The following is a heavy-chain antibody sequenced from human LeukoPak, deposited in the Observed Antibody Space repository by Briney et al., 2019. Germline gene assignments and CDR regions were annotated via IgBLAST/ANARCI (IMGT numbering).Heavy chain of an antibody. CDR2: ISGCGVSR. V-gene: IGHV3-23*01. CDR3: AKDARTDYCSGGSCYRIDWFDP. D-gene: IGHD2-15*01. J-gene: IGHJ5*02. Sequence: GTLSLSSAASGMTLCRFLVSWGGQAAGKGLGWGSGISGCGVSRSYADSVTGRFTISRDNSKNTLYLQMNSLRAEDTAVYYCAKDARTDYCSGGSCYRIDWFDPWGQGTLVTVSS. CDR1: GMTLCRFL.